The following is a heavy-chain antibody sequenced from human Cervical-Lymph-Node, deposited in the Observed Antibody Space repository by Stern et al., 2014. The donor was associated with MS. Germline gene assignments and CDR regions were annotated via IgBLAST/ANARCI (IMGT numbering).Heavy chain of an antibody. D-gene: IGHD5-24*01. Sequence: QVQLQESGPGLVKPSETLSLTCTVSGGSISSYYWDWIRQPPGKGLAWIGYIYYSGSTDYNPSLKSRVTISVDTSKNQFSLKLSSVTAADTAVYYCARNRDGYNYNGMDVWGQGTTVTVSS. CDR3: ARNRDGYNYNGMDV. CDR2: IYYSGST. V-gene: IGHV4-59*01. CDR1: GGSISSYY. J-gene: IGHJ6*02.